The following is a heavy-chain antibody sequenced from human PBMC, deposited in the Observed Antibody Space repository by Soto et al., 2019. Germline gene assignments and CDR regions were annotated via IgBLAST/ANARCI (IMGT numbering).Heavy chain of an antibody. CDR3: AREPVGPDYAMDV. CDR2: VGFDGGGR. J-gene: IGHJ6*02. CDR1: GFAFGSYG. V-gene: IGHV3-33*01. D-gene: IGHD1-26*01. Sequence: QGQLVESGGGVVQPGRSLRLSCAASGFAFGSYGMHWVRQTPGKGLEWVAVVGFDGGGRYYADSVKGRFTITRDNSKNTLYLQMDSLRTEDTAVYYCAREPVGPDYAMDVWGQGTTVTVSS.